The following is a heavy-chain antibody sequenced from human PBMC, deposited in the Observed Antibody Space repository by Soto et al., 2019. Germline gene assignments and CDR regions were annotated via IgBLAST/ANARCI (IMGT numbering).Heavy chain of an antibody. CDR3: ARENYDFWSGYYIDY. V-gene: IGHV3-74*01. D-gene: IGHD3-3*01. Sequence: GGSLRLSCAASGFTFSSYWMHWVRQAPGKGLVWVSRINSDGSSTSYADSVKGRFTISRDNAKNTLYLQMNSLRAEDTAVYYCARENYDFWSGYYIDYWGQGTLVTVSS. CDR2: INSDGSST. J-gene: IGHJ4*02. CDR1: GFTFSSYW.